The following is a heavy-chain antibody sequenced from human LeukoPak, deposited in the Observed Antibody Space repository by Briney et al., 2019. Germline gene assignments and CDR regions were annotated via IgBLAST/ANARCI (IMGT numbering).Heavy chain of an antibody. Sequence: ASVKVSCKASGYTFSSYGVTWVRQAPGQGLEWMGWISAHTGHTSYAQKLQDRITMTTDTSTSTAYMELRSLRSDDTAVYFCARASGYSCGPRDYWGQGTLVTVSS. CDR2: ISAHTGHT. D-gene: IGHD6-19*01. CDR1: GYTFSSYG. J-gene: IGHJ4*02. CDR3: ARASGYSCGPRDY. V-gene: IGHV1-18*01.